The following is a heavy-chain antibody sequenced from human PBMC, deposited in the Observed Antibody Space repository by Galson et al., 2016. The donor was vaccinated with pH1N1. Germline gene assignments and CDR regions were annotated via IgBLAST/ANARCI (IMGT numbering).Heavy chain of an antibody. J-gene: IGHJ4*02. V-gene: IGHV3-30*18. Sequence: SLRLSCAASGFTFSSYGFHWVRQAPGKGLEWVAVISYDGSNKYYADSVKGRFTISRDNSKNTLYLQMNSLRAEDTAVYHCAKVVRGSSWPSFDYWGQGTLVTVSS. D-gene: IGHD6-13*01. CDR2: ISYDGSNK. CDR1: GFTFSSYG. CDR3: AKVVRGSSWPSFDY.